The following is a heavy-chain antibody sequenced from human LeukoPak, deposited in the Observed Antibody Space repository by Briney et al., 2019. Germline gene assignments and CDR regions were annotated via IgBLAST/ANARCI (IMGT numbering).Heavy chain of an antibody. Sequence: ASVRVSCKASGYTFTSYGISWVRQAPRQGLEWMGWISAYNGNTNYAQKLQGRVTMTTDTSTSTAYMELRSLRSDDTAVYYCARIAAAGRFDPWGQGTLVTVSS. CDR3: ARIAAAGRFDP. J-gene: IGHJ5*02. CDR2: ISAYNGNT. D-gene: IGHD6-13*01. CDR1: GYTFTSYG. V-gene: IGHV1-18*01.